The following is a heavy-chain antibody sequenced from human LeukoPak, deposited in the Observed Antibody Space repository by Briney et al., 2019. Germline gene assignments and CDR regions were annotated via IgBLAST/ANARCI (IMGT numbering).Heavy chain of an antibody. CDR2: IRYDGSNK. V-gene: IGHV3-30*02. D-gene: IGHD6-19*01. CDR1: GFTFSSYG. Sequence: GGSLRLSCAASGFTFSSYGMHWVRQAPGKGLEWVAFIRYDGSNKYYADSVKGRFTISRDTSKNTLYLQMNSLRAEDTAVYYCAKAYSSGWPNYFDYWGQGTLVTVSS. CDR3: AKAYSSGWPNYFDY. J-gene: IGHJ4*02.